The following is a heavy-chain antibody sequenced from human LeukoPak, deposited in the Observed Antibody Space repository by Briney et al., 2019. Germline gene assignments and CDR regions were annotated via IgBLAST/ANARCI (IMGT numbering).Heavy chain of an antibody. J-gene: IGHJ4*02. Sequence: WMGWISAYNGNTNYAQKLQGRVTMTTDTSTSTAYMELRSLRSDDTAVYYCARGDSGLDYWGQGTLVAVSS. CDR3: ARGDSGLDY. CDR2: ISAYNGNT. V-gene: IGHV1-18*01.